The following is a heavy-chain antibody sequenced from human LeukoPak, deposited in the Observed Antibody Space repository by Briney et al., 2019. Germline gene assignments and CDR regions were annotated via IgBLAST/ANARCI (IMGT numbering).Heavy chain of an antibody. CDR2: IYYSGST. D-gene: IGHD3-10*01. CDR3: ARFPLNYYGSGSYYKRGFDY. Sequence: KPSETLCLTCTVSGGSISSYYWSWIRQPPGEGLEWIGYIYYSGSTNYNPSLKSRVTISVDTSKNQLSLKLSSVTAADTAVYYCARFPLNYYGSGSYYKRGFDYWGQGTLVTVSS. CDR1: GGSISSYY. V-gene: IGHV4-59*12. J-gene: IGHJ4*02.